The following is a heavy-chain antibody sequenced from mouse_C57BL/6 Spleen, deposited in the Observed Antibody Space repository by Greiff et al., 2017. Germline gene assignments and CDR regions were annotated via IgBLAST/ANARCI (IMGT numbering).Heavy chain of an antibody. V-gene: IGHV1-7*01. J-gene: IGHJ4*01. CDR3: ARDYYGSSFTFYAMDY. CDR2: INPSSGYT. CDR1: GYTFTSYW. Sequence: VQLQQSGAELAKPGASVKLSCKASGYTFTSYWMHWVKQRPGQGLEWIGYINPSSGYTKYNQKFKDKATLTADKSSSTAYMQLSSLTYEDSAVYYCARDYYGSSFTFYAMDYWGQGTSVTVSS. D-gene: IGHD1-1*01.